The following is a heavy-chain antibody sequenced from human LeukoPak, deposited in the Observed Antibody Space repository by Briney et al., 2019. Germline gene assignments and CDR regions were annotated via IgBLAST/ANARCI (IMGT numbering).Heavy chain of an antibody. CDR2: ISSSSSTI. Sequence: GRSLRLSCAASGFTFSSYGMHWVRQAPGKGLEWVSYISSSSSTIYYADSVKGRFTVSRDNAKNSLYLQMNSLRAEDTAVYYCARGYCSSTSCGGMDVWGKGTTVTVSS. V-gene: IGHV3-48*01. CDR1: GFTFSSYG. CDR3: ARGYCSSTSCGGMDV. J-gene: IGHJ6*04. D-gene: IGHD2-2*01.